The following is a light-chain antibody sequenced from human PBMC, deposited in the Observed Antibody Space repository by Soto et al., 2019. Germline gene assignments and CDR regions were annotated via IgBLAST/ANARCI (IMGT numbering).Light chain of an antibody. V-gene: IGKV2-30*02. Sequence: DVVMTQSPLSLPVTLGQPASISCRSSQSLVHSDGNTYLNWLQQRPVQSPRRLFYKVSNRNSGVPDRFSGSGSGTDFTLKISRVEAEDVGVYYCLQGTHWPLTFGGGTKVEIK. CDR2: KVS. CDR1: QSLVHSDGNTY. CDR3: LQGTHWPLT. J-gene: IGKJ4*01.